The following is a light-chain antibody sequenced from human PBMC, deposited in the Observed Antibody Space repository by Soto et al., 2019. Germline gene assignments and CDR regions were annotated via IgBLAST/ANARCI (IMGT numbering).Light chain of an antibody. CDR3: QQANSFPLT. Sequence: EIVMTQSPATLSVSPGERATLSCRASDVVGSNLAWYQQKPGQAPRLLIYGASTRATGIPGRFSGSGSGTDFTLTISSLQPEDFATYYCQQANSFPLTFGGGTKVDI. V-gene: IGKV3-15*01. J-gene: IGKJ4*01. CDR2: GAS. CDR1: DVVGSN.